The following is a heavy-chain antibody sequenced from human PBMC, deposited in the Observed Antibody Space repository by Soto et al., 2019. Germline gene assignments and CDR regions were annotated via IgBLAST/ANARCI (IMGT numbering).Heavy chain of an antibody. Sequence: PSETLSLTCTVSGGSISSSSYYWGWIRQPPGKGLEWIGSIYYSGSTYYNPSLKSRVTISVDTSKNQFSLKLSSVTAADTAVYYCERHTLPIPDGMDVWGQGTTVTVSS. CDR1: GGSISSSSYY. D-gene: IGHD2-21*01. J-gene: IGHJ6*02. CDR2: IYYSGST. CDR3: ERHTLPIPDGMDV. V-gene: IGHV4-39*01.